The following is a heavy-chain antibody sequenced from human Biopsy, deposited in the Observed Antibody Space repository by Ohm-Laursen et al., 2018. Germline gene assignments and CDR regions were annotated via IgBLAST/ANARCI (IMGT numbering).Heavy chain of an antibody. V-gene: IGHV4-59*01. Sequence: SQTLSLTCTVSGDSISTYYWSCIRQPPGKGLQWIGYIYYTGNTDYNPSLQSRVTISVDTSKNHFPLRLRSMTPADTAMYYCARDRGYYSDRTVPGYFDLWGRGTLVTVSS. CDR1: GDSISTYY. CDR3: ARDRGYYSDRTVPGYFDL. CDR2: IYYTGNT. D-gene: IGHD3-22*01. J-gene: IGHJ2*01.